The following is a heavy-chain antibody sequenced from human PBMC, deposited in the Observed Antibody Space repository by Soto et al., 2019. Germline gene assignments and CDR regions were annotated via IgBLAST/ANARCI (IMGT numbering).Heavy chain of an antibody. V-gene: IGHV1-69*13. J-gene: IGHJ4*02. CDR3: ARGPEWLPQWVLDY. D-gene: IGHD3-3*01. CDR1: GGTFSSYA. CDR2: IIPIFGTA. Sequence: EASVKVSCKASGGTFSSYAISWVRQAPGQGLEWMGGIIPIFGTANYAQKFQGRVTITADESTSTAYMELSSLRSEDTAVYYCARGPEWLPQWVLDYWGQGSLVTVSS.